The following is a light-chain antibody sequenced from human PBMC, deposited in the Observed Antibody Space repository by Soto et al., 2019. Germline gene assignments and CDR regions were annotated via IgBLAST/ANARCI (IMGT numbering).Light chain of an antibody. CDR1: SSDVGGYND. V-gene: IGLV2-14*01. CDR3: SSYAGSSTLGV. J-gene: IGLJ3*02. Sequence: QSALTQTASVSGSTGQSITISCTGTSSDVGGYNDVSWYQQHPGKAPKLMIYEVINRPSGVSNRFSGSKSGNTASLTISGLQAEDEADYYCSSYAGSSTLGVFGGGTKLTVL. CDR2: EVI.